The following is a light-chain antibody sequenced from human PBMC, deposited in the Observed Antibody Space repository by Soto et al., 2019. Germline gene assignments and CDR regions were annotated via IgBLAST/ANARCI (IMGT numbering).Light chain of an antibody. Sequence: EFVLTQSPASLSLSPGETATLSCRASQSVRSSLAWYQQTPGQAPRLLIYDSSNRATGTPARFSGSGSGTDFTLTISSLEPEDFAAYYCQQRSSWLITFGGGTKVEIK. J-gene: IGKJ4*01. CDR1: QSVRSS. V-gene: IGKV3-11*01. CDR3: QQRSSWLIT. CDR2: DSS.